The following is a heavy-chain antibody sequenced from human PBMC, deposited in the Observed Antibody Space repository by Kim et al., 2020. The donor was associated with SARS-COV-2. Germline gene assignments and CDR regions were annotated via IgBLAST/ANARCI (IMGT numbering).Heavy chain of an antibody. D-gene: IGHD2-2*01. CDR2: ISCSGRST. CDR1: GFTFTNYA. CDR3: AKDCSSWGDRRGAFDN. Sequence: GGSLRLSCAASGFTFTNYALHWVRQAPGKGLEWVSGISCSGRSTYYADSVRGRFIISRDNAKNTLYVQMNSLRAEDTAVYYCAKDCSSWGDRRGAFDNWG. J-gene: IGHJ3*02. V-gene: IGHV3-23*01.